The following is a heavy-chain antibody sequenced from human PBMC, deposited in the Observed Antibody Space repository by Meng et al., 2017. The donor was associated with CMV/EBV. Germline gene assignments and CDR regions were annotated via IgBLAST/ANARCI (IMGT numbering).Heavy chain of an antibody. CDR2: IYYSGST. D-gene: IGHD3-16*02. J-gene: IGHJ5*02. V-gene: IGHV4-39*01. CDR3: ARHSSMRLSCWFDP. Sequence: SETLSLTCTVSGGSISSSSYYWGWIRQPPGKGLEWIGSIYYSGSTYYNPSLKSRVTISVDTSKNQFSLKLSSVTAADTAAYYCARHSSMRLSCWFDPWGQGTLVTVSS. CDR1: GGSISSSSYY.